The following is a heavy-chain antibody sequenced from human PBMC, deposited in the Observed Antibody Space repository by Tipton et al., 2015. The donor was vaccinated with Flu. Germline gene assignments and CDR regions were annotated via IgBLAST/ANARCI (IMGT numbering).Heavy chain of an antibody. D-gene: IGHD4-17*01. CDR1: GGSITSHY. V-gene: IGHV4-59*11. CDR3: VRGLHYYGDLPLLY. J-gene: IGHJ4*02. Sequence: TLSLTCTVSGGSITSHYWSWIRQSPEKGLEWIGYISYGGDPNSNPSLKGRVSMSVDTSKNQFSLRLSSVTAADTAVYFCVRGLHYYGDLPLLYWGQGTHVTVSS. CDR2: ISYGGDP.